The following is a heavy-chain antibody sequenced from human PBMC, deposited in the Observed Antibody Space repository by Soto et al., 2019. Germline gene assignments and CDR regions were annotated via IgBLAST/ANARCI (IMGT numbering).Heavy chain of an antibody. CDR1: GGSISGNY. CDR3: ARYAAMLADY. D-gene: IGHD5-18*01. J-gene: IGHJ4*02. V-gene: IGHV4-59*01. Sequence: QVQLQESGPGLVKPSETLSLTCTVSGGSISGNYWSWIRQSPGKGLEWIGYMYYSGSTNYNPSLKCRVTMSVHTSKNQFSLKLSSVTAADTAVYDCARYAAMLADYWGQGTLVIVSS. CDR2: MYYSGST.